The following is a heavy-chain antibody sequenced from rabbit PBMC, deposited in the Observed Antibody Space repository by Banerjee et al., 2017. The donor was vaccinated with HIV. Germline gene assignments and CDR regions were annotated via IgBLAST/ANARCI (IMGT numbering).Heavy chain of an antibody. V-gene: IGHV1S40*01. Sequence: QSLEESGGDLVKPGASLTLTCTASGFSFSSSYYMCWVRQAPGKGLEWIACIYASSSGNTYYASWAKGRFTTSKTSSTTVTLQMTSLTAADTATYFCARHPGYGGGGWGYGAVDLWGQGTLVTVS. D-gene: IGHD3-1*01. J-gene: IGHJ4*01. CDR3: ARHPGYGGGGWGYGAVDL. CDR1: GFSFSSSYY. CDR2: IYASSSGNT.